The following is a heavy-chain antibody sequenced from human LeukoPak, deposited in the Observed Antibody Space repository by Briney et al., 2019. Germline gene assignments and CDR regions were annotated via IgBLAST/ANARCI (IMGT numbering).Heavy chain of an antibody. CDR1: GFTVSSNY. D-gene: IGHD3-22*01. CDR3: ARDRWYYDSSGYYFSDY. CDR2: IYSGGST. Sequence: GGSLRLSCAASGFTVSSNYMSGVRQAPGKGLEWVSVIYSGGSTYYADSVKGRFTISRDNSKNTLYLQMNSLRAEDTAVYYCARDRWYYDSSGYYFSDYGGQGNLFTVSS. J-gene: IGHJ4*02. V-gene: IGHV3-53*01.